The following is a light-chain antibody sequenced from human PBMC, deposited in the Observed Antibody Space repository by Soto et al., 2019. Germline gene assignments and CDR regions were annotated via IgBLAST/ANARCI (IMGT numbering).Light chain of an antibody. J-gene: IGLJ2*01. Sequence: QSVLTQPASVSGSPGQSITISCTGTSNDVGGYDYVSWYQQHPGKAPKVIIYDVNSRPSGVSRRFSGSKSGNSASLTSSGLQAEDEADYFCSSYTASLTWVFGGGTKLTVL. CDR1: SNDVGGYDY. CDR2: DVN. V-gene: IGLV2-14*03. CDR3: SSYTASLTWV.